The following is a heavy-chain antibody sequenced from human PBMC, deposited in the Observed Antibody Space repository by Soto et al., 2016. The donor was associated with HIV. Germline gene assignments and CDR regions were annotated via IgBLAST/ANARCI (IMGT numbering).Heavy chain of an antibody. D-gene: IGHD3-22*01. CDR2: IYYSGST. V-gene: IGHV4-59*13. CDR1: GGSINNYY. J-gene: IGHJ6*01. CDR3: ARFGDSSGNSSAGVYYYYGMDV. Sequence: QVQLQESGPGLVKPSETLSLTCTVSGGSINNYYWSWIRQPPGKGLEWIGYIYYSGSTNYIPSLKSRVTISVDTSKNQLSLKLYSVTAADTAVYYCARFGDSSGNSSAGVYYYYGMDVWGTRDHGHRLL.